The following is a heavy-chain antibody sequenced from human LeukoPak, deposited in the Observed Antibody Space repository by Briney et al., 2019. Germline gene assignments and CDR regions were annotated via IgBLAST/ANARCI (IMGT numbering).Heavy chain of an antibody. Sequence: GESLKISCKGSGYSFTSYWIGWVRQMPGKGLEWMGIIYPGDSDTRYSPSFQGQVTISADKSISTAYLQWSSLKASDTAMYYCARRIAVAGTDYYYGMDVWGQRTTVTVSS. CDR3: ARRIAVAGTDYYYGMDV. CDR2: IYPGDSDT. J-gene: IGHJ6*02. V-gene: IGHV5-51*01. D-gene: IGHD6-19*01. CDR1: GYSFTSYW.